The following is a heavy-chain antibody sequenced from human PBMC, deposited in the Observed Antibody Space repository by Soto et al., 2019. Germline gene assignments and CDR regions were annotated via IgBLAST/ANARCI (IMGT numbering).Heavy chain of an antibody. V-gene: IGHV1-3*01. CDR3: ARDRHGYVVFYYGMDV. D-gene: IGHD5-12*01. CDR2: INAGNGNT. CDR1: GYTFTSYA. J-gene: IGHJ6*02. Sequence: AASVKVSCKASGYTFTSYAMHWVRQAPGQRLEWMGWINAGNGNTKYSQKLQGRVTITRDTSASTAYMELSSLRSEDTAVYYCARDRHGYVVFYYGMDVWGQGTTVTVSS.